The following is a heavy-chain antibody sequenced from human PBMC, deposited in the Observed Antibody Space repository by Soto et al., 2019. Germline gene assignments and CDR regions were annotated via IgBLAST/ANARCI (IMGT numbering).Heavy chain of an antibody. CDR2: INHSGST. CDR3: ARGRYYGSGTPIKYFDL. J-gene: IGHJ2*01. CDR1: GGSFSGYY. D-gene: IGHD3-10*01. V-gene: IGHV4-34*01. Sequence: TSETLSLTCAVYGGSFSGYYWSWIRQPPGKGLEWTGEINHSGSTNYNPSLKSRVTISVDTSKSQFSLKLTSVTATDTAVYYCARGRYYGSGTPIKYFDLWGRGTLVTVSS.